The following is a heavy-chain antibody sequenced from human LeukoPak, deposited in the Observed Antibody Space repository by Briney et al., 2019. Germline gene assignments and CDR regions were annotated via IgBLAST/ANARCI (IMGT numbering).Heavy chain of an antibody. CDR1: GDSISMHY. J-gene: IGHJ4*02. Sequence: SETLSLTCSVSGDSISMHYWSWIRQPAGKGLEWIGRIYTTGSTYYNHFLKSRVTMAVDTSKNQFSLRLSSVTAADTAVYYCARDGFYDSSGYYYNWVFDYWGQGTLVTVSS. CDR2: IYTTGST. D-gene: IGHD3-22*01. CDR3: ARDGFYDSSGYYYNWVFDY. V-gene: IGHV4-4*07.